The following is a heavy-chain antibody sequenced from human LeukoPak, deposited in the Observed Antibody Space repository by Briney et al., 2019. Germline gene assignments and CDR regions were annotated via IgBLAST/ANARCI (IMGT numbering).Heavy chain of an antibody. Sequence: GGSLRLSCVASGFTLRSYWMHWVRQVPGKGLVWVSRINNAGSSTNYADSVKGRFTISRDNSKNSLYLQMNSLRTEDTALYFCAKDHYYGSGSYSRWVYFDYWGQGTLVTVSS. V-gene: IGHV3-74*01. CDR1: GFTLRSYW. J-gene: IGHJ4*02. D-gene: IGHD3-10*01. CDR2: INNAGSST. CDR3: AKDHYYGSGSYSRWVYFDY.